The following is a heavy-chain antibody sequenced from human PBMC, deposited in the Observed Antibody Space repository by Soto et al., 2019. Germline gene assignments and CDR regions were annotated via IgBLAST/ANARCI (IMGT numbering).Heavy chain of an antibody. CDR1: GFTFSNAW. CDR3: TTEGEPYYDNSNGYYTPRIFDS. J-gene: IGHJ4*02. Sequence: PGGSLRLSCAASGFTFSNAWMSWLRQAPGKGLEWVGRIKSKTDGGTTDYAAPVKGRFTISRDDSKNTLYLQMNSLKTEDTAVYYCTTEGEPYYDNSNGYYTPRIFDSWGQGTLVTVSS. D-gene: IGHD3-9*01. CDR2: IKSKTDGGTT. V-gene: IGHV3-15*01.